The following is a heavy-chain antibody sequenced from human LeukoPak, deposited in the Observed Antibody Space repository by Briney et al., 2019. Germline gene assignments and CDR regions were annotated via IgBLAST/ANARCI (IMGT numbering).Heavy chain of an antibody. Sequence: PSETLSLTCTVSGGSISSSNYYWGWIRQPPGKGLEWIGSIYYSRSTYYSPSLKSRVTISVDTSKNQFSLKLSSVTAADTAVYYCARDRLAVAGIRDYWGQGTLVTVSS. V-gene: IGHV4-39*07. CDR1: GGSISSSNYY. J-gene: IGHJ4*02. CDR2: IYYSRST. CDR3: ARDRLAVAGIRDY. D-gene: IGHD6-19*01.